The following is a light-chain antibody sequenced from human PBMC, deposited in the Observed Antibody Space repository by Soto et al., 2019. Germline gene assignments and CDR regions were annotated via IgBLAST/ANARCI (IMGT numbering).Light chain of an antibody. V-gene: IGKV1-27*01. CDR3: QKYNTARWT. J-gene: IGKJ1*01. Sequence: DIQMTQSPSSLSASVGDRVTITCRASQAISNYLAWYQQKPGKVPKLLIYATSTLQSGVPSRFSGSGSGTDFTLTISSLQPEDVATYYWQKYNTARWTFGQGTKVEIK. CDR2: ATS. CDR1: QAISNY.